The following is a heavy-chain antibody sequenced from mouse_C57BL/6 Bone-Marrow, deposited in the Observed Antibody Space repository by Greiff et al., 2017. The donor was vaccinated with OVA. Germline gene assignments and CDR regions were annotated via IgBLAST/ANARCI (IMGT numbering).Heavy chain of an antibody. Sequence: EVMLVESEGGLVQPGSSMKLSCTASGFTFSDYYIACFRQVPERGLEWVANINYDGSSTYYLDSLKNRFFISSDNAKNLLYLQLSSLKSEDTATYYCARGGCDWYFAVWGTGTTVTVSA. CDR3: ARGGCDWYFAV. CDR1: GFTFSDYY. D-gene: IGHD3-3*01. V-gene: IGHV5-16*01. J-gene: IGHJ1*03. CDR2: INYDGSST.